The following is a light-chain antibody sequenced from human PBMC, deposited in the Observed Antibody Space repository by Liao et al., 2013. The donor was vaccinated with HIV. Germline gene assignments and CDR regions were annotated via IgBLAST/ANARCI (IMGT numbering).Light chain of an antibody. V-gene: IGLV3-21*04. CDR3: QVWDSDSHHVV. J-gene: IGLJ2*01. Sequence: SYEVTQTPSVSVAPGQTASITCGGDTIGFKSVHWYRQKPDQAPEVVIHFDRDRPSGIPERISGANSGNTATLTISRVEVGDEADYYCQVWDSDSHHVVFGEGTKLTVL. CDR2: FDR. CDR1: TIGFKS.